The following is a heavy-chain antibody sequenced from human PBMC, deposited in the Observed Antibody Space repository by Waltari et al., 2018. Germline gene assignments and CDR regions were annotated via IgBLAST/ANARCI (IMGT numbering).Heavy chain of an antibody. CDR1: GGSFSGYY. CDR2: INHSGST. Sequence: QVQLQQWGAGLLKPSETLSLTCAVYGGSFSGYYWSWIRQPPGKGLAWIGEINHSGSTNYNPSLKSRVTISVDTSKNQFSLKLSSVTAADTAVYYCARGAYMGLWWYSSSWGGSYYFDYWGQGTLVTVSS. CDR3: ARGAYMGLWWYSSSWGGSYYFDY. J-gene: IGHJ4*02. V-gene: IGHV4-34*01. D-gene: IGHD6-13*01.